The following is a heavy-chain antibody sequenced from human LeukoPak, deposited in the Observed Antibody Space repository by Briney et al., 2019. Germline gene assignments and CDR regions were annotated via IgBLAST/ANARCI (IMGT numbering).Heavy chain of an antibody. V-gene: IGHV1-18*01. CDR1: GYTFTSYG. CDR2: ISAYNGNT. CDR3: ARDEDDFWSGYFDY. D-gene: IGHD3-3*01. Sequence: GASVKVSCKASGYTFTSYGISWVRQAPGQGLEWMGSISAYNGNTNYAQKLQGRVTMTTDTSTSTAYMELRSLRSDDTAVYYCARDEDDFWSGYFDYWGQGTLVTVSS. J-gene: IGHJ4*02.